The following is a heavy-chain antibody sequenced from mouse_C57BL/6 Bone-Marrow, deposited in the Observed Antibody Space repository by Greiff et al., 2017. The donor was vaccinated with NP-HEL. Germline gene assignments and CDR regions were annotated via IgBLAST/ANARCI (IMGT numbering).Heavy chain of an antibody. J-gene: IGHJ4*01. CDR3: ARGGYYDFCYAMDY. CDR2: INPYNGGT. CDR1: GYTFTDYY. D-gene: IGHD2-3*01. Sequence: VQLQQSGPVLVKPGASVKMSCKASGYTFTDYYMNWVKQSHGKSLEWIGVINPYNGGTSYNQKFKGKATLTVDKSSSTAYMELNSLTSEDSAVYYCARGGYYDFCYAMDYWGQGTSVTVSS. V-gene: IGHV1-19*01.